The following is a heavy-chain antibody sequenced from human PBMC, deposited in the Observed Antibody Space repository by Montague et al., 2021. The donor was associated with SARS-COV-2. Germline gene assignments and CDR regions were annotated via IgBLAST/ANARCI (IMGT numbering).Heavy chain of an antibody. J-gene: IGHJ4*02. CDR3: ARGDYCDSTGDYDY. CDR2: VYIRGSA. D-gene: IGHD3-22*01. CDR1: GASISRDY. Sequence: SETLSLTCTVSGASISRDYWCWIWMPPGKGMERKGYVYIRGSAHNNHSISSRVTISVDTSKNQIPLKVRSVTAADADVSDCARGDYCDSTGDYDYWGQGTLVTVSS. V-gene: IGHV4-4*08.